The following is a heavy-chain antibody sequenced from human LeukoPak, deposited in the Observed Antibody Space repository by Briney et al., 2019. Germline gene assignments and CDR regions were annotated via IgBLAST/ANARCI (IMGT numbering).Heavy chain of an antibody. V-gene: IGHV3-30*02. D-gene: IGHD6-19*01. CDR2: IRYDGSNK. Sequence: GGSLRLSCAASGFTFSSYGMHWVRQAPGKGLEWVAFIRYDGSNKYYADSVKGRFTISRDNSKNTLYLQMNSLRAEDTAVYYCAKDIRSSGWLEGVFDYWGQGTLVTVSS. J-gene: IGHJ4*02. CDR3: AKDIRSSGWLEGVFDY. CDR1: GFTFSSYG.